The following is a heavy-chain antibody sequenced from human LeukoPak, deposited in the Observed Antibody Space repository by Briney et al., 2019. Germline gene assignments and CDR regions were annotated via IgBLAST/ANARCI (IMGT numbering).Heavy chain of an antibody. J-gene: IGHJ4*02. V-gene: IGHV4-59*12. D-gene: IGHD3-10*01. Sequence: SETLSLTCTVSGGSISNYYWSWIRQPPGKGLEWIGYIYYSGNTNYNPSLKSRVTISVDTSKNQFSLKLSSVTAADTAVYYCARDSDTYGSGSYASYWGQGTLVTVSS. CDR2: IYYSGNT. CDR3: ARDSDTYGSGSYASY. CDR1: GGSISNYY.